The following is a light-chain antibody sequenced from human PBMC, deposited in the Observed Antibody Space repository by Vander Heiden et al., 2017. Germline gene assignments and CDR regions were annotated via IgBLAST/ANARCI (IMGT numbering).Light chain of an antibody. J-gene: IGLJ3*02. CDR2: DNN. V-gene: IGLV1-51*01. CDR1: SSNIQNQH. CDR3: GTWDRSLRARV. Sequence: QSALTLPPSVSAAPGQKVTISCSGSSSNIQNQHVSWYQQFPGTAPKLLIYDNNIRPSGIPDRFSGSKSGTSATLDITGLQTGDEADYYGGTWDRSLRARVFGGGTELTVL.